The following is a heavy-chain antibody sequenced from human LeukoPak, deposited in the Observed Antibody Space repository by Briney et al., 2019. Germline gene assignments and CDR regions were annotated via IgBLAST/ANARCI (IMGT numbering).Heavy chain of an antibody. J-gene: IGHJ4*02. Sequence: GGSLRLSCAVSGFTFSSYWMSWVRRAPGKGVEWVANIKQVGTEKYYGDSVKGRFTISRDNAKNSLYLQMNSLSAEDTAVYHCARVRQGDWGQGTLVTVSS. D-gene: IGHD1-1*01. V-gene: IGHV3-7*04. CDR1: GFTFSSYW. CDR2: IKQVGTEK. CDR3: ARVRQGD.